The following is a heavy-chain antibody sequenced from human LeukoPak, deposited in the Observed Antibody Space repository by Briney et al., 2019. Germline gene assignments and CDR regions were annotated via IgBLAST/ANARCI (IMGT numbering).Heavy chain of an antibody. J-gene: IGHJ4*02. CDR2: INPNSGGT. V-gene: IGHV1-2*02. D-gene: IGHD6-19*01. CDR1: GYTFTGYY. CDR3: ARGRPSGWTHYFDS. Sequence: ASVKVSCKASGYTFTGYYMHWVRQAPGQELEWMGWINPNSGGTNYAQKFQGRVTMTRDTSISTAYMELSRLRSDDTAVYYCARGRPSGWTHYFDSWGQGTLVTVSS.